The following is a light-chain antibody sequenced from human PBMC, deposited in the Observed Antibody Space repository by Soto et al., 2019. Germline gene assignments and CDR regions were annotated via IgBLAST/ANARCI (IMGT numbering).Light chain of an antibody. CDR1: TSNIGADND. J-gene: IGLJ1*01. CDR2: GDT. CDR3: QSYDSKLRRWV. V-gene: IGLV1-40*01. Sequence: QSVLTQPPSVSGAPGQRVTISCTGSTSNIGADNDVNWYQQFPGTAPKLLIYGDTNRPSGVHDRFSGSKSGTSASLAITGLQVEDEADDASQSYDSKLRRWVFGTGTKLTGL.